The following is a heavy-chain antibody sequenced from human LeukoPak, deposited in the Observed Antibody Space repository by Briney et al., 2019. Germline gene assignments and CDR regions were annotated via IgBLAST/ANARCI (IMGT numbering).Heavy chain of an antibody. CDR2: ISSSGSTI. CDR1: GFTFRSYE. J-gene: IGHJ4*02. CDR3: ARGGVINWPFDY. Sequence: GGPLRLSCAASGFTFRSYEINWVRQAPGKGLEWVSYISSSGSTIYYADSVKGRFTISRDNAKNSLYLQMDSLRAEDTAVYYCARGGVINWPFDYWGQGTLVSVSS. D-gene: IGHD1-1*01. V-gene: IGHV3-48*03.